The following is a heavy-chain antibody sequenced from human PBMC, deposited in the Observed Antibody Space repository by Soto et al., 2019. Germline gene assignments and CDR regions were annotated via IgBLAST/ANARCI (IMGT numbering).Heavy chain of an antibody. V-gene: IGHV4-59*08. CDR1: GGSISSYY. J-gene: IGHJ5*02. CDR2: IYYSGST. D-gene: IGHD5-18*01. CDR3: EKTQRDSYGYVNWYEP. Sequence: PSETLSLTCTFSGGSISSYYWSWIRQPPGKGLEWIGYIYYSGSTNYNPSLKSRVTISVDTSKNQFSLKLSSVTAADTAVYYCEKTQRDSYGYVNWYEPRGQGPLVTVS.